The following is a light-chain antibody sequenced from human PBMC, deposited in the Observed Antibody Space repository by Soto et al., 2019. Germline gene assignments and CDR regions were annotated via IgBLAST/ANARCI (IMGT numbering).Light chain of an antibody. Sequence: QAMLTQASSLSGSPGQSITISCTGTISDVGGYNYVSWYQQFPGKVPKLLIYNVSNLPSGVSNRFSGSKSGNTASLTISGLQAEDEADYFCTSSTSGSLYVFGTGTKVTVL. CDR3: TSSTSGSLYV. CDR2: NVS. J-gene: IGLJ1*01. CDR1: ISDVGGYNY. V-gene: IGLV2-14*01.